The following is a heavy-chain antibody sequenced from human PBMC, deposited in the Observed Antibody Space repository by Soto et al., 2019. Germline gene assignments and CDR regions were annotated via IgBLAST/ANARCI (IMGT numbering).Heavy chain of an antibody. Sequence: PGGSLRLSCAASGFTVSSNYMSWVRQAPGKGLEWVSVIYSDGSTYYADSVKGQVTISADKSISTAYLQWSSLKASDTAMYYCARTAAAGKYYYGMDVWGQGTTVTVSS. CDR3: ARTAAAGKYYYGMDV. J-gene: IGHJ6*02. D-gene: IGHD6-13*01. V-gene: IGHV3-53*01. CDR2: IYSDGST. CDR1: GFTVSSNY.